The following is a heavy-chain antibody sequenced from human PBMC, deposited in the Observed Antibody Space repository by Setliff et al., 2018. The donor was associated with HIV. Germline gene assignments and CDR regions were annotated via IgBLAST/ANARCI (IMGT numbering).Heavy chain of an antibody. J-gene: IGHJ3*02. D-gene: IGHD3-22*01. Sequence: GGSLRLSCAASGFSFSDSYMTWIRQAPGKGLEYLSYIYGSGDTYYADSVKGRFTISRDNAKNSLYLQMNSLRAEDTAVYYCARDSRAMILVTPDAFDIWGQGTMVTVSS. CDR3: ARDSRAMILVTPDAFDI. CDR1: GFSFSDSY. CDR2: IYGSGDT. V-gene: IGHV3-11*06.